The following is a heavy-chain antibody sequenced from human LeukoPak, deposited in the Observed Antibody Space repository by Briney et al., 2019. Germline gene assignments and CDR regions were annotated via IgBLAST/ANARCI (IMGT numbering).Heavy chain of an antibody. V-gene: IGHV3-9*01. CDR1: GFTFDDYA. CDR3: AKGLPALDY. D-gene: IGHD2-2*01. J-gene: IGHJ4*02. CDR2: ISWNSGSI. Sequence: GGSLRLSCAASGFTFDDYAMHWVRQAPGKGLEWVSGISWNSGSIGYAVSVKGRFTISRDNAKNSLYLQMNSLRAEDTALYYCAKGLPALDYWGQGTLVTVSS.